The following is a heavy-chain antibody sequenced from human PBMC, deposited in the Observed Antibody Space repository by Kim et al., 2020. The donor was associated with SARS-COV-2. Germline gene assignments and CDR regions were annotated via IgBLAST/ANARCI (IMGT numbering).Heavy chain of an antibody. D-gene: IGHD2-15*01. CDR3: ARRTCSGVGCPFDF. Sequence: GGSLRLSCATSGFMFSNYAMTWVRQAPGKGLEWVSTISGSGATTDYTTSLKGRFAISRDNSHNTVYLQMSSLRADDTALYYCARRTCSGVGCPFDFWGQGTLVTVSS. CDR1: GFMFSNYA. CDR2: ISGSGATT. J-gene: IGHJ4*02. V-gene: IGHV3-23*01.